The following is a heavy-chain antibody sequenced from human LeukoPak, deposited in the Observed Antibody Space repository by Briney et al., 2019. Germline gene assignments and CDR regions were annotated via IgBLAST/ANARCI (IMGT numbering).Heavy chain of an antibody. J-gene: IGHJ6*02. D-gene: IGHD3-10*01. V-gene: IGHV1-2*04. Sequence: ASVKVSCKASGYTFTGYYMHWVRQAPGQGLEWMGWINPNSGGTNYAQKFQGWVTMTRDTSISTAYMELSRLRSDDTAVYYCGTGYYHYYGMDVWGQGTTVTVSS. CDR2: INPNSGGT. CDR3: GTGYYHYYGMDV. CDR1: GYTFTGYY.